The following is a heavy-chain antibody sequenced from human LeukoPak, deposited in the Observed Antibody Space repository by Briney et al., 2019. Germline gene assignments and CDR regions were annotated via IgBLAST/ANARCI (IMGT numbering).Heavy chain of an antibody. D-gene: IGHD6-6*01. V-gene: IGHV1-8*01. CDR3: ARGGEDSSSSDY. J-gene: IGHJ4*02. CDR1: GGSFSSYA. CDR2: MNPNSGNT. Sequence: GASVKVSCKASGGSFSSYAINWVRQATGQGLEWMGWMNPNSGNTGYAQKFQGRVTMTRNTSISTAYMELSSLRSEDTAVYYCARGGEDSSSSDYWGQGTLVTVSS.